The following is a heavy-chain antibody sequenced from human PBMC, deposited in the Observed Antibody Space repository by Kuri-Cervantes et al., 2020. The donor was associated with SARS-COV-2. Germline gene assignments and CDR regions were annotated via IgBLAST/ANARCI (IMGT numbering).Heavy chain of an antibody. D-gene: IGHD6-25*01. V-gene: IGHV1-46*01. CDR2: INPSGGST. CDR3: ARDRTGATGPAGDAFDI. J-gene: IGHJ3*02. CDR1: GYTFTSYY. Sequence: ASVKVSCKASGYTFTSYYMHWVRQAPGQGLEWMGIINPSGGSTSYAQKFQGRVTMTRDTSTSTVYMELSSLRSDDTAVYYCARDRTGATGPAGDAFDIWGQGTMVTVSS.